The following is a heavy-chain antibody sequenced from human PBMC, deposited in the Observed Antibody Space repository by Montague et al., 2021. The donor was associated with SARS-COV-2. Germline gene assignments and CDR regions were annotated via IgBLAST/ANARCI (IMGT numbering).Heavy chain of an antibody. CDR1: GFTFSSYD. CDR3: AREYSAPRWFGEYNRYGMDV. V-gene: IGHV3-33*08. Sequence: SLRLSCAASGFTFSSYDMHWFRQAPVKGLEWVAVIWYDGRNQYYXDSXHVRFTISRDNSKNTLYLQMNSLRAEDTAVYYCAREYSAPRWFGEYNRYGMDVWGQGTTVTVSS. CDR2: IWYDGRNQ. J-gene: IGHJ6*02. D-gene: IGHD3-10*01.